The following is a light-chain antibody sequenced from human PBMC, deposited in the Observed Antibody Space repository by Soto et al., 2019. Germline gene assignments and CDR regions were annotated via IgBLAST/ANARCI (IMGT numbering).Light chain of an antibody. CDR2: AAS. J-gene: IGKJ1*01. CDR1: QSVASNY. Sequence: EIVLTQSPGTLSLSPGERVTLSCRASQSVASNYLAWYQQKPGQAPRLLIYAASGRATGIPDRFSGSGSGTDFPLAMSRLEPEDFAVYYCQQYGRSPWTFGQGTKVEI. CDR3: QQYGRSPWT. V-gene: IGKV3-20*01.